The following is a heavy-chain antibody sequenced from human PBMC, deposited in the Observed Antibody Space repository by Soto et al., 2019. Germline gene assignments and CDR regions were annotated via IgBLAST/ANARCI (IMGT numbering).Heavy chain of an antibody. D-gene: IGHD3-22*01. J-gene: IGHJ6*02. V-gene: IGHV1-69*05. CDR1: GGTFNNYA. CDR2: TIPMFGTT. Sequence: QVQLVQSGAEVKKPESSVRVSCKASGGTFNNYAITWVRQAPGQGLEWMGGTIPMFGTTNYAEKFQGRVTITPDESTTTAYMELSSLRSEDTDVYYCTRCGFPYHSIGFYLGIDGMDVWGQGTTVIVSS. CDR3: TRCGFPYHSIGFYLGIDGMDV.